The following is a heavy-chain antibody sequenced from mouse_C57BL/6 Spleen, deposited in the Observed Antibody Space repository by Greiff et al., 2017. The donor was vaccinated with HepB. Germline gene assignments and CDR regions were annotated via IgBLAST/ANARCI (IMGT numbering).Heavy chain of an antibody. CDR1: GYSITSGYY. CDR3: AREDSITTVVAQYFDV. J-gene: IGHJ1*03. CDR2: ISYDGSN. D-gene: IGHD1-1*01. V-gene: IGHV3-6*01. Sequence: EVQLQESGPGLVKPSQSLSLTCSVTGYSITSGYYWNWIRQFPGNKLEWMGYISYDGSNNYNPSLKNRISITRDTSKNQFFLKLNSVTTEDTATYYCAREDSITTVVAQYFDVWGTGTTVTVSS.